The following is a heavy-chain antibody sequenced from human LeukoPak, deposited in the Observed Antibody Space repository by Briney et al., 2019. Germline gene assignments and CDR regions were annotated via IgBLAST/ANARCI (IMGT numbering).Heavy chain of an antibody. D-gene: IGHD2-15*01. CDR2: ISGSGGST. CDR1: GFTFSSYA. J-gene: IGHJ4*02. CDR3: AKARYCSGGSCLFDY. Sequence: GGSLRLSCAASGFTFSSYAMSWVRQAPGKGLEWASAISGSGGSTYYADSVKGRFTISRDNSKNTLYLQMNSLRAEDTAVYYCAKARYCSGGSCLFDYWGQGTLVTVSS. V-gene: IGHV3-23*01.